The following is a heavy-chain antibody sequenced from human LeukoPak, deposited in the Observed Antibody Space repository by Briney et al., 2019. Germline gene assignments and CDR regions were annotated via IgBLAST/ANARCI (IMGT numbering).Heavy chain of an antibody. CDR3: ARDRTRGSGSKYNWFDP. Sequence: ASVKVSCKASGYTFTGYYMHWVRQAPGQGLEWMGRINPNSGGTNYAQRFQGRVTMTRDTSISTACMELSRLRSDDTAVYYCARDRTRGSGSKYNWFDPWGQGTLVTVSS. V-gene: IGHV1-2*06. D-gene: IGHD3-10*01. J-gene: IGHJ5*02. CDR1: GYTFTGYY. CDR2: INPNSGGT.